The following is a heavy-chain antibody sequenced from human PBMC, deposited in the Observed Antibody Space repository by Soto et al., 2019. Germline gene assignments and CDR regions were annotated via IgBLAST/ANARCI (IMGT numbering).Heavy chain of an antibody. CDR2: IYYSGST. CDR1: GGSISSYY. CDR3: ARQPSSSSGWYASAFDI. D-gene: IGHD6-19*01. V-gene: IGHV4-59*08. Sequence: PSETLSLTCTVSGGSISSYYWSWIRQPPGKGLEWIGYIYYSGSTNYNPSLKSRVTISVDTSKNQFSLKLSSVTAADTAVYYCARQPSSSSGWYASAFDIWGQGTMVTV. J-gene: IGHJ3*02.